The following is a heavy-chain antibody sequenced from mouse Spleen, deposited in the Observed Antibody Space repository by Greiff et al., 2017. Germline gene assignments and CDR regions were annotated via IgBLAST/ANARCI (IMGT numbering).Heavy chain of an antibody. V-gene: IGHV1-82*01. Sequence: QVQLQQSGPELVKPGASVKISCKASGYAFSSSWMNWVKQRPGKGLEWIGRIYPGDGDTNYNGKFKGKATLTADKSSSTAYMQLSSLTSEDSAVYFCARKVYGSSHDYWGQGTTLTVSS. D-gene: IGHD1-1*01. J-gene: IGHJ2*01. CDR2: IYPGDGDT. CDR1: GYAFSSSW. CDR3: ARKVYGSSHDY.